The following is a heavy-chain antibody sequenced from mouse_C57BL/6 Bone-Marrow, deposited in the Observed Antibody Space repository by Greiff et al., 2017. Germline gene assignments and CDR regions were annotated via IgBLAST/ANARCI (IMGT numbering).Heavy chain of an antibody. CDR3: ARKEGGFAY. Sequence: VQLQQSGAELARPGASVKLSCKASGYTFTSYGISWVKQRTGQGLEWIGEIYPRSGNTSYNEKFKGKATLTADKSSSTAYLERRSLTSEYSAVYFCARKEGGFAYWGQGTLVTVSA. J-gene: IGHJ3*01. CDR1: GYTFTSYG. CDR2: IYPRSGNT. V-gene: IGHV1-81*01.